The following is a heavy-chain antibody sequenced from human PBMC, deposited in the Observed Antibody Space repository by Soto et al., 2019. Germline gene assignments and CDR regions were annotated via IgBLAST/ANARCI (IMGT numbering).Heavy chain of an antibody. D-gene: IGHD3-22*01. Sequence: RLSCAASGFTFNNYAMTWVRQAPGKGLEWVSTISGSGGSTYYADSVKGRFTISRANSKNTLYLQMNSLRAEDTAVYYCARGPGYYDSSGYRFWGQGTLVTVSS. V-gene: IGHV3-23*01. J-gene: IGHJ4*02. CDR2: ISGSGGST. CDR1: GFTFNNYA. CDR3: ARGPGYYDSSGYRF.